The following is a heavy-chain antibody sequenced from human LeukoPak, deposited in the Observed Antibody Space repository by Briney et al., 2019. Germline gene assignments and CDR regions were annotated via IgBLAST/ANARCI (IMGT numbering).Heavy chain of an antibody. D-gene: IGHD6-13*01. CDR3: ARGYSMRLRPIPGY. CDR2: MNPNSGNT. Sequence: ASVKVSCKASEYIFTTDYIHWVRQATGQGLEWMGWMNPNSGNTGYAQKFQGRVTMTRSTSISTAYMELSSLRSEDTAVYYCARGYSMRLRPIPGYWGQGTLVTVSS. J-gene: IGHJ4*02. CDR1: EYIFTTDY. V-gene: IGHV1-8*02.